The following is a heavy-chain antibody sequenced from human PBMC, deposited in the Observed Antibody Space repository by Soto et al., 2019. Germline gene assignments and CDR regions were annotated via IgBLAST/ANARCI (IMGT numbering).Heavy chain of an antibody. Sequence: SETLSLTCAVSGYSISSGYYWGWIRQPPGKGLEWIGSIYHSGNTYNNPSLKSRVTISVDTSKNQFSLKLSSVTAADTAVYHCVRECSTSCYERENYFDYWGQGTLVTVSS. CDR3: VRECSTSCYERENYFDY. V-gene: IGHV4-38-2*02. D-gene: IGHD2-2*01. J-gene: IGHJ4*02. CDR2: IYHSGNT. CDR1: GYSISSGYY.